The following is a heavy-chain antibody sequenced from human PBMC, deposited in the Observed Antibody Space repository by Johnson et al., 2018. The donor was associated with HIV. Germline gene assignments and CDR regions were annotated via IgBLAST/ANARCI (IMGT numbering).Heavy chain of an antibody. CDR1: GFTFSDYY. J-gene: IGHJ3*02. V-gene: IGHV3-11*01. Sequence: QVQLVESGGGVVQPGGSLRLSCAASGFTFSDYYMTWVRQAPGKGLEWVSYISSSGSTIYSADSVKGRFTISRDNAKNSLYLQMNSLRAEDTALYYCAKARGYSSSWYLGYDAFDIWGQGTMVTVSS. D-gene: IGHD6-13*01. CDR3: AKARGYSSSWYLGYDAFDI. CDR2: ISSSGSTI.